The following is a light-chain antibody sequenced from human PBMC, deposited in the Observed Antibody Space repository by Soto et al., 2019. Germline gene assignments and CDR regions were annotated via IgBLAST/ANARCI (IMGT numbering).Light chain of an antibody. CDR2: EDT. CDR1: SSDVGIYYL. Sequence: QSALTQPASVSGSPGQSITISCTGSSSDVGIYYLVSWYQQHPGKAPKLIIYEDTKRPFGVSNRFSGSKSGNTASLTISGLQAEDEADYYCCSYAANGTPVFVGGTKLTVL. V-gene: IGLV2-23*01. CDR3: CSYAANGTPV. J-gene: IGLJ2*01.